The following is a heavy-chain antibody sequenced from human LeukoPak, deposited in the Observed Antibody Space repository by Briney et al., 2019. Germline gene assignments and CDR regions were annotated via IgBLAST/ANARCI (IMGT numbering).Heavy chain of an antibody. D-gene: IGHD7-27*01. V-gene: IGHV3-30*04. J-gene: IGHJ4*02. CDR1: GFTFSSYA. CDR3: ARDWDFDY. Sequence: GGSLRLSCAASGFTFSSYAMHWVRQAPGKGLEWVAVISYDGSNEYYADSVKGRFTISRDNSKNTLYLQMNSLRAEDTAVYYCARDWDFDYWGQGTLVTVSS. CDR2: ISYDGSNE.